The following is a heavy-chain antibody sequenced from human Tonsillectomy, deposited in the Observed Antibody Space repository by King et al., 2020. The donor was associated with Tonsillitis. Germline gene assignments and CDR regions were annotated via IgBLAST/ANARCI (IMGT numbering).Heavy chain of an antibody. CDR2: ISSISSYI. D-gene: IGHD1-26*01. Sequence: VQLVESGGGLVKPGGSLRLSCAASGFTFSSYSMNWVRQAPGKGLEWVSSISSISSYIYYADSVKGRFTISRDNAKNSLYLQMNSLRAKDTAVYYCARVWDWYVDLWGRGTLVTVSS. V-gene: IGHV3-21*01. CDR1: GFTFSSYS. CDR3: ARVWDWYVDL. J-gene: IGHJ2*01.